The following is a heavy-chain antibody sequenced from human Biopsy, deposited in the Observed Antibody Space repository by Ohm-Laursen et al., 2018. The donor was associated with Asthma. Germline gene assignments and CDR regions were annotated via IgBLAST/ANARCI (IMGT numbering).Heavy chain of an antibody. J-gene: IGHJ4*02. D-gene: IGHD4-17*01. CDR1: VYSLTDLS. Sequence: ASVKVSCKISVYSLTDLSMHWVRQAPGQGLEWMGGHDHEEGGTVNAWRFQGRVTMTEDTSTDTAYMELSSLSSDDTAVYYCASDFPKDYVRYNFQFWGQGTLVTVSS. CDR2: HDHEEGGT. CDR3: ASDFPKDYVRYNFQF. V-gene: IGHV1-24*01.